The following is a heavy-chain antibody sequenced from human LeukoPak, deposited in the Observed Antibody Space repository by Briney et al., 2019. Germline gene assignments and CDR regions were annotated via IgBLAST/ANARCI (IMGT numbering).Heavy chain of an antibody. CDR2: IYYSGIT. V-gene: IGHV4-59*01. CDR3: ARGTGYSGYAAFDI. D-gene: IGHD5-12*01. CDR1: GGSISSYY. J-gene: IGHJ3*02. Sequence: SETLSLTCTVSGGSISSYYWSWIRQPPGKGLEWIGYIYYSGITNYSPSLKSRVTISVDTSKNQFSLKLSSVTAADTAVYYCARGTGYSGYAAFDIWGQGTMVTVSS.